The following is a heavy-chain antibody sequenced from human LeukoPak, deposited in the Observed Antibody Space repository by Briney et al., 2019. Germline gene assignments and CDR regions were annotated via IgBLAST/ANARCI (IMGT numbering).Heavy chain of an antibody. D-gene: IGHD2/OR15-2a*01. CDR3: ARLTHSTFDY. CDR1: GGSISSSRYY. V-gene: IGHV4-39*01. Sequence: SETLSLTCTVSGGSISSSRYYWGWIRQPPGKGLEWIGSIYYSGSTYYNPSLKSRVTISVDTSKNQFSLKLSSVTAADTAVYYCARLTHSTFDYWGQGTLVTVSS. CDR2: IYYSGST. J-gene: IGHJ4*02.